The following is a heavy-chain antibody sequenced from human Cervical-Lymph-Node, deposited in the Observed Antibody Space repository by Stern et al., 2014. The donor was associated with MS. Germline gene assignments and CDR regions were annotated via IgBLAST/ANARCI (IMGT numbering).Heavy chain of an antibody. Sequence: VQLVESGAEVKKPGSSVKVSCKASGGTFSNHVISWVRQAPGQGLEWMGGTIPIFGKAIYAQKFQGRVTITADESTRAAYMELSSLRSEATAVYYCARAAYSTSSYNYWGQGTLVTVSA. V-gene: IGHV1-69*01. J-gene: IGHJ4*02. CDR2: TIPIFGKA. CDR1: GGTFSNHV. CDR3: ARAAYSTSSYNY. D-gene: IGHD2/OR15-2a*01.